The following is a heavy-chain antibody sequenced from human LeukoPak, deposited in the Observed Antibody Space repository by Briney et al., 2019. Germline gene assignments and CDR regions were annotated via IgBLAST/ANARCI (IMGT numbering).Heavy chain of an antibody. D-gene: IGHD1-1*01. CDR1: GFTFSDAW. J-gene: IGHJ4*02. CDR3: TSDLEGASPGVDY. V-gene: IGHV3-15*01. CDR2: IKSKTSGGTT. Sequence: GGSLRLSCAASGFTFSDAWMSWVRQAPGKGLEWLGLIKSKTSGGTTDYAAPVKGRFTISRDDSKNTLYLQMNSLKTEDTAVYFCTSDLEGASPGVDYWGQGTLVTVSS.